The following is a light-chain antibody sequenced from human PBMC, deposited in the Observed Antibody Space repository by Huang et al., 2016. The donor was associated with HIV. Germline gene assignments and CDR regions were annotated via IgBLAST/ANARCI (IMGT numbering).Light chain of an antibody. J-gene: IGKJ4*01. Sequence: EIVLTQSPATLSLSPGKRATLSCRASQSVNSYLAWYQQKPGQAPRLLIYDVSNRATGIPARFSGSGSGTDFTLTISNVQSEDFAVYYCQQRSAWPLTFGGGTKVEI. CDR3: QQRSAWPLT. CDR2: DVS. CDR1: QSVNSY. V-gene: IGKV3-11*01.